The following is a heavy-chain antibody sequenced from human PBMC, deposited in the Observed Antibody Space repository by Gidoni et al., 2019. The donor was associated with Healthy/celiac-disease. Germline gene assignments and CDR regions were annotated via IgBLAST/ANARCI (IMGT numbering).Heavy chain of an antibody. Sequence: VQLVQSGAELKKPGASVKVSCKASGYTFTSSGISWVRQAPGQGLEWMGRISAYNGNTNYAQKLKGRVTMTTDTAKSTAYMELRSLRADDTAVYYCATTRGSGSYGVDFDYWGQGTLVTVSS. D-gene: IGHD3-10*01. CDR1: GYTFTSSG. CDR2: ISAYNGNT. V-gene: IGHV1-18*01. J-gene: IGHJ4*02. CDR3: ATTRGSGSYGVDFDY.